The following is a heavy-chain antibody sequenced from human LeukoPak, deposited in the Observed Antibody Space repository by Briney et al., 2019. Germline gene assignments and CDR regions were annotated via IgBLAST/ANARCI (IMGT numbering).Heavy chain of an antibody. CDR2: ISSSGSNK. Sequence: GGSLRLSCEASGFTFSNYEMNWVRQAPGKGLEWVSYISSSGSNKYYADSFKGRFTISRDKAKNSLYLQMNSLRAGDTAIYYCATEDGASVRAFDFCGQGTLITVSA. J-gene: IGHJ4*02. V-gene: IGHV3-48*03. CDR1: GFTFSNYE. CDR3: ATEDGASVRAFDF. D-gene: IGHD5-24*01.